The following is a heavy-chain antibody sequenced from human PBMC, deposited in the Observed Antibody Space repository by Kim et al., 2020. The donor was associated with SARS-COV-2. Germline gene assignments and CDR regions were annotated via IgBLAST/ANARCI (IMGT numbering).Heavy chain of an antibody. CDR3: ASTGVGDVGWFDP. J-gene: IGHJ5*02. D-gene: IGHD1-26*01. CDR2: VYHTGNT. V-gene: IGHV4-59*01. Sequence: SETLSLTCSVSGGAIRSYYWTWIRQPPGKRLEWIGYVYHTGNTNYNPSLRGRVTISLYTSTRQFSLTLTSVTAADTAVYYCASTGVGDVGWFDPWGQGTLVSVSS. CDR1: GGAIRSYY.